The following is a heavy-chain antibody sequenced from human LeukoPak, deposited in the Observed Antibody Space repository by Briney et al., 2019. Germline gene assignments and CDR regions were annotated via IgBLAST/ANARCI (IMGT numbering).Heavy chain of an antibody. D-gene: IGHD2-2*01. CDR2: VLIGSKLT. Sequence: GGSLRLSCAASGFTFSNHAMSWVRQAPGKGLEWVSSVLIGSKLTYHADAVKGGFIVSRDDSKSTLYLQMHSLRAEDTAVYYCVKRPASSDAYFEEWGRGTLVTVSS. V-gene: IGHV3-23*05. CDR3: VKRPASSDAYFEE. J-gene: IGHJ4*02. CDR1: GFTFSNHA.